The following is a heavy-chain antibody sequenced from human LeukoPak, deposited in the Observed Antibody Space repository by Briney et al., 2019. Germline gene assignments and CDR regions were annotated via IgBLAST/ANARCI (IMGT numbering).Heavy chain of an antibody. V-gene: IGHV4-4*07. D-gene: IGHD2-21*01. CDR3: ARLHPDCGGDCYSLDY. J-gene: IGHJ4*02. CDR2: IYTTGNT. CDR1: GGSVYSYY. Sequence: SETLSLTCTVTGGSVYSYYWSWIRQPAGKGLEWIGRIYTTGNTNYNPSLKSRVTMSVDTSKNQFSLRLTSVTAADTAVYYCARLHPDCGGDCYSLDYWGQGTLVTVSS.